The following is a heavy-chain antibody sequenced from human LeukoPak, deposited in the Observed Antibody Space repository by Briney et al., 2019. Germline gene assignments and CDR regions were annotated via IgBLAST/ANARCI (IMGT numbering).Heavy chain of an antibody. Sequence: PGGSLRLSCAASEFTFSSYWMSWVRQAPGKGLEWVANIKQDGGQIYYLESVKGRFTVSRDNAKNSLYLQMNSLRAEDTAVYYCARLGARQMLDYWGQGTLVTVSS. V-gene: IGHV3-7*01. CDR1: EFTFSSYW. CDR3: ARLGARQMLDY. D-gene: IGHD4-17*01. J-gene: IGHJ4*02. CDR2: IKQDGGQI.